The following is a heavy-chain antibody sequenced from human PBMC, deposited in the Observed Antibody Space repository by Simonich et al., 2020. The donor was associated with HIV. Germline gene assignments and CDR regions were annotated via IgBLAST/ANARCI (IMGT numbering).Heavy chain of an antibody. CDR2: INHSGST. D-gene: IGHD2-2*01. CDR1: GGPFSGYY. J-gene: IGHJ4*02. V-gene: IGHV4-34*01. Sequence: QVQQQQWGAGLLKPSETLALTCAVYGGPFSGYYWSWIRQPPGKGLEWIGKINHSGSTNYNPSLKSRVTISVDTSKNQFSLKLSSVTAADTAVYYCARGFYQRLYYFDYWGQGTLVTVSS. CDR3: ARGFYQRLYYFDY.